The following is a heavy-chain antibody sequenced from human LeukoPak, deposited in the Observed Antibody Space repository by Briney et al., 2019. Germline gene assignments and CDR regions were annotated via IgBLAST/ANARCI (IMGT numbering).Heavy chain of an antibody. V-gene: IGHV3-23*01. CDR1: GFTFSSYA. CDR3: AKGSSGWQMDFDY. CDR2: ISGSGGST. J-gene: IGHJ4*02. Sequence: GGSLRLSCAASGFTFSSYAMSWVRQAPGKGLEWVSAISGSGGSTYYADSVKGRFTISRDNSKNSLYLQMNGRRAEDTAVYYCAKGSSGWQMDFDYWGQGTLVTVSS. D-gene: IGHD6-19*01.